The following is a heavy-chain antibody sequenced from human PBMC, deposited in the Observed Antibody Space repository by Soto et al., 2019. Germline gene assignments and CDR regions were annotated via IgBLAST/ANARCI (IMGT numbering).Heavy chain of an antibody. J-gene: IGHJ4*02. V-gene: IGHV3-53*01. CDR2: IYSDGAT. D-gene: IGHD6-13*01. CDR1: GFSVSDNF. CDR3: ARAGGIAAAGTIDY. Sequence: GGSLRLSCAASGFSVSDNFMNWVRQAPGKGLEWVSVIYSDGATYYADSVEGRFTISRDNSMNTLYLQMNSLRAEDTAVYYCARAGGIAAAGTIDYWGQGTLVTVSS.